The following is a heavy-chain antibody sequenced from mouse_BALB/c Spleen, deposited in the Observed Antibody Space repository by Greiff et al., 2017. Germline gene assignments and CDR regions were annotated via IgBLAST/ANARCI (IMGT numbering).Heavy chain of an antibody. Sequence: QVQLQQSGAELVKPGTSVKLSCKASGYNFTSYWINWVKLRPGQGLEWIGDIYPGSGSTNYNEKFKSKATLTVDTSSSTAYMQLSSLASEDSALYYCALGNYRDYWGQGTTLTVSS. CDR2: IYPGSGST. J-gene: IGHJ2*01. CDR3: ALGNYRDY. D-gene: IGHD1-1*02. V-gene: IGHV1-55*01. CDR1: GYNFTSYW.